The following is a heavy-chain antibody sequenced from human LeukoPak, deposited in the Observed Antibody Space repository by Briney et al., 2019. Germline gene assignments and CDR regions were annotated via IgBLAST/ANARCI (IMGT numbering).Heavy chain of an antibody. V-gene: IGHV1-46*01. Sequence: GASVKVSCKTSGYTFTSYYMHWVRQAPGQGLEWMGIINPSGGSTSYAQKFQGRVTMTRDMSTSTAYMELSSLRSEDTAVYYCARPILTGYYPDNWFDPWGQGTLVTVSS. D-gene: IGHD3-9*01. J-gene: IGHJ5*02. CDR1: GYTFTSYY. CDR3: ARPILTGYYPDNWFDP. CDR2: INPSGGST.